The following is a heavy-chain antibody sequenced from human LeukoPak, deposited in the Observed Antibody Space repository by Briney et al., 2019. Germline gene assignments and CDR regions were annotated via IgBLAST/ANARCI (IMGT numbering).Heavy chain of an antibody. D-gene: IGHD1-26*01. Sequence: GRSLRLSCAASGFTFSSYGMPWVRQAPGKGLEWVAVISYDGSNKYYADSVKGRFTISRDNSKNTLYLQMNSLRAEDTAVYYCAKLGATDFDYWGRGTLVTVSS. CDR1: GFTFSSYG. CDR2: ISYDGSNK. CDR3: AKLGATDFDY. J-gene: IGHJ4*02. V-gene: IGHV3-30*18.